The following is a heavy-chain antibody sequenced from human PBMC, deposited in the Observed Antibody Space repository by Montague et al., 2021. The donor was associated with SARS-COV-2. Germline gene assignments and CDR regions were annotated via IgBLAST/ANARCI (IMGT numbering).Heavy chain of an antibody. Sequence: SLRLSCAASGFTFSSYAMHWVRQAPGKGLEWVAVISYDGSNKYYADSVKGRFTISRDNSKNTLYLLMNSLRAEDTAVYYCARAAGNYDILTGYYDYGGQGTRGT. V-gene: IGHV3-30*04. CDR2: ISYDGSNK. CDR3: ARAAGNYDILTGYYDY. J-gene: IGHJ4*02. D-gene: IGHD3-9*01. CDR1: GFTFSSYA.